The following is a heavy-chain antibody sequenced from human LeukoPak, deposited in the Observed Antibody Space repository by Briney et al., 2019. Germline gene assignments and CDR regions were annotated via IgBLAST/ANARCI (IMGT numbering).Heavy chain of an antibody. CDR1: GFTFNNAW. D-gene: IGHD4-17*01. CDR2: IKRKTDGGTT. Sequence: GGSLRLSCVGSGFTFNNAWMNWVRQAPGKGLEWVGRIKRKTDGGTTDYAAPVKGRFTISRDDSKNTLYLQMNSLKTEDTAVYYCTTVSDYGDSYYYYGMDVWGQGTTVTVSS. J-gene: IGHJ6*02. V-gene: IGHV3-15*07. CDR3: TTVSDYGDSYYYYGMDV.